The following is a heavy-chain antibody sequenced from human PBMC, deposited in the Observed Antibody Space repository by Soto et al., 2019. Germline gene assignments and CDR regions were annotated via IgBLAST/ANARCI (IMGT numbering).Heavy chain of an antibody. CDR1: GGSISSGDYY. CDR2: IYYSGST. V-gene: IGHV4-30-4*01. J-gene: IGHJ6*02. Sequence: QVQLQESGPGLVKPSQTLSLTCTVSGGSISSGDYYWSWIRQPPGKGLEWIGYIYYSGSTYYHPSLKSRVTISVDPSKNQFSLKLSSVTAADTAVYYCAIVGRVYYYYGMDVWGQGTTVTVS. D-gene: IGHD3-16*01. CDR3: AIVGRVYYYYGMDV.